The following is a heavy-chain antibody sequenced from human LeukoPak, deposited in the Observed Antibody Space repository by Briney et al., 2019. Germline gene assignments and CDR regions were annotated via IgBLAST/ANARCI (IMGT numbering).Heavy chain of an antibody. CDR1: GFTFSSYE. V-gene: IGHV3-48*03. CDR3: ARVPMGPLRWLRSNYYYCGMDV. D-gene: IGHD5-12*01. Sequence: PGGSLRLSCAASGFTFSSYEMNWVRQAPGKGLEWVSYISSSGSTIYYADSVKGRFTISRDNAKNSLYLQMNSLRAEDTAVYYCARVPMGPLRWLRSNYYYCGMDVWGKGTTVTVSS. CDR2: ISSSGSTI. J-gene: IGHJ6*04.